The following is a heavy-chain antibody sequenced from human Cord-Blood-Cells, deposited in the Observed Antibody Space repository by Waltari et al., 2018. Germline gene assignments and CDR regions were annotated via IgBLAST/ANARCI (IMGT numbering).Heavy chain of an antibody. Sequence: QVQLQASGPGLVKPSETLSLTCTVPGGSISRYYSSWIRQPAGKGLEWIGRIYTSGSTNYNPSLKSRVTMSVDTSKNQFSLKLSSVTAACTAVYYCARESIAARNFDYWGQGTLVTVSS. J-gene: IGHJ4*02. CDR2: IYTSGST. CDR3: ARESIAARNFDY. CDR1: GGSISRYY. V-gene: IGHV4-4*07. D-gene: IGHD6-6*01.